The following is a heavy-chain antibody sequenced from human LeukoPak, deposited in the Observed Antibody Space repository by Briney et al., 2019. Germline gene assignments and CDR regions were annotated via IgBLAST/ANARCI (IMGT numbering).Heavy chain of an antibody. CDR1: GGSFSGYH. CDR3: ARDPYSGSYYPD. J-gene: IGHJ4*02. CDR2: INHRGST. V-gene: IGHV4-34*01. Sequence: SETLSLTCAVYGGSFSGYHWSWIRQPPGKGLEWIGEINHRGSTNYNPSLKSRVTMSVDTSKNQFSLKLSSVTAADTAVYYCARDPYSGSYYPDWGQGTLVTVSS. D-gene: IGHD1-26*01.